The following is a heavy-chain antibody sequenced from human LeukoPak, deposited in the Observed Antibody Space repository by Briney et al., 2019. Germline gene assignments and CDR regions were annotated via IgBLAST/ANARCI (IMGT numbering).Heavy chain of an antibody. D-gene: IGHD6-13*01. CDR2: INPNSGGT. V-gene: IGHV1-2*02. CDR1: GYTFSGYY. Sequence: EASVKVSCKASGYTFSGYYMHWVRQAPGQGLEWMGWINPNSGGTNYAQKFQGRVTMTRDTSISTAYMELSRLRSGDTAVYYCARGYPLSTTAAGTYFQHWGQGTLVTVSS. J-gene: IGHJ1*01. CDR3: ARGYPLSTTAAGTYFQH.